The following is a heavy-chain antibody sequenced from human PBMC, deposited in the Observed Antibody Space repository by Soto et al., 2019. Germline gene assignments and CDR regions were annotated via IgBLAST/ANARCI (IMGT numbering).Heavy chain of an antibody. Sequence: QVQLQESGPGLVKPSQTLSLTCTVSGGSISSGGYYWSWIRQHPGKGLEWIGYIYYSGSTYYNPSPESRVTISVDTSKNQFSLKLSSVTAADTAVYYCARCDGYNYLFDYWGQGTLVTVSS. V-gene: IGHV4-31*03. CDR1: GGSISSGGYY. CDR2: IYYSGST. CDR3: ARCDGYNYLFDY. J-gene: IGHJ4*02. D-gene: IGHD5-12*01.